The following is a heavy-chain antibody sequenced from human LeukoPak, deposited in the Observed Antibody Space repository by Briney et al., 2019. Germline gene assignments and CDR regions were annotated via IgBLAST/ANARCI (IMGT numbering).Heavy chain of an antibody. J-gene: IGHJ4*02. V-gene: IGHV4-39*01. Sequence: SETCPSPALSLVAPSAVVVTTGAGSASPQGRGWSGLGLYNPSLKSRVTISVDMSKNQFSLKLSSVTAADTAVYYCAGTVIAGARHFDYWGQGTLVTVSS. CDR3: AGTVIAGARHFDY. D-gene: IGHD6-19*01. CDR1: VAPSAVVVTT.